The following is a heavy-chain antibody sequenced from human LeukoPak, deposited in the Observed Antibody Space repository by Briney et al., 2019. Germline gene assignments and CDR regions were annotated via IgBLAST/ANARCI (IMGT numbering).Heavy chain of an antibody. CDR2: ISYDGSNK. CDR1: GFTFSSYG. D-gene: IGHD6-13*01. CDR3: AKLLSSSSWYFDY. J-gene: IGHJ4*02. V-gene: IGHV3-30*18. Sequence: EGSLRLSCAASGFTFSSYGMHWVRQAPGKGLEWVAVISYDGSNKYYADSVKGRFTISRDNSKNTLYLQMNSLRAEDTAVYYCAKLLSSSSWYFDYWGQGTLVTVSS.